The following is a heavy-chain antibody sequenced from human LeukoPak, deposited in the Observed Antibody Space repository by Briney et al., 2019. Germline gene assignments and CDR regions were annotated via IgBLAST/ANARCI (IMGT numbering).Heavy chain of an antibody. CDR3: ARDPTYYYDSSGYYSRGDDAFDI. Sequence: SETLSLTCTVSGGSISSSSYYWGWIRQPPGKGLEWIGSIYYSGSTYYNPSLKSRVTISVDTSKNQFSLKLSSVTAADTAVYYCARDPTYYYDSSGYYSRGDDAFDIWGQGTMVTVSS. V-gene: IGHV4-39*07. D-gene: IGHD3-22*01. CDR2: IYYSGST. CDR1: GGSISSSSYY. J-gene: IGHJ3*02.